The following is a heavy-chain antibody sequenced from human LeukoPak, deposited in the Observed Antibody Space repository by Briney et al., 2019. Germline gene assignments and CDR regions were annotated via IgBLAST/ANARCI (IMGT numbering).Heavy chain of an antibody. CDR1: GGSINSSSYY. D-gene: IGHD5-18*01. Sequence: PSETLSLTCTVSGGSINSSSYYWGWIRQPPGKGLEWIGTIYYSGSTNYNPSLKSRVTISVDTSKNQFSLKLSSVTAADTAVYYCAREAVVDTAMLFDYWGQGTLVTVSS. V-gene: IGHV4-39*07. CDR3: AREAVVDTAMLFDY. CDR2: IYYSGST. J-gene: IGHJ4*02.